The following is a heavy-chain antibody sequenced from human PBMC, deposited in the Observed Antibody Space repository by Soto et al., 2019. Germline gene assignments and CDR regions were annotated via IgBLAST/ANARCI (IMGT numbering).Heavy chain of an antibody. D-gene: IGHD2-21*02. CDR3: ARDLWGYCGTDCSQLDV. J-gene: IGHJ6*02. CDR1: GGSISRYY. Sequence: QVQLQESGPGLVKPSETLSLTCTVSGGSISRYYWSWIRQPPGKGLEWIGYLYNTGSTVYHPPFMYRVTISVDTSKKQFSLKLNSVTAADTAVYYCARDLWGYCGTDCSQLDVWGQGTTVTVSS. V-gene: IGHV4-59*01. CDR2: LYNTGST.